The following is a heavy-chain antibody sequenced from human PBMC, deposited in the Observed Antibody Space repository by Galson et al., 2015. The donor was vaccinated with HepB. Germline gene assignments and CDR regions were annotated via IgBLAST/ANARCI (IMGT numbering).Heavy chain of an antibody. CDR1: GFTFSSYA. CDR3: ARDQGDLGDWFDP. D-gene: IGHD3-10*01. CDR2: ISGSGGST. J-gene: IGHJ5*02. Sequence: SLRLSCAASGFTFSSYAMSWVRQAPGKGLEWVSAISGSGGSTYYADSVKDRFTISRDNSKNTLYLQMNSLRAEDTAVYYCARDQGDLGDWFDPWGQGTLVTVSS. V-gene: IGHV3-23*01.